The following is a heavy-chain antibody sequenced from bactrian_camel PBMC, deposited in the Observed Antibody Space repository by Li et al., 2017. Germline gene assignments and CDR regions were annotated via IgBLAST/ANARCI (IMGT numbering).Heavy chain of an antibody. Sequence: HVQLVESGGGSAQPGGSLRLSCVASGDTASGYCMGWFRRAPGAEGGEVATIDRDGTTKYRDSVKGRFTISQDSAKNTVYLQMNSLKPEDTAMYYCAAAFLLPTRYARSWYMRSDYPYWGQGTQVTVS. V-gene: IGHV3S53*01. CDR3: AAAFLLPTRYARSWYMRSDYPY. CDR1: GDTASGYC. J-gene: IGHJ4*01. CDR2: IDRDGTT. D-gene: IGHD1*01.